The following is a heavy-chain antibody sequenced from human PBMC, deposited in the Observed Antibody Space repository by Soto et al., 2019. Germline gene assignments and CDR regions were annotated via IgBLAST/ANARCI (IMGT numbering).Heavy chain of an antibody. J-gene: IGHJ5*02. CDR1: GYTFTSYG. V-gene: IGHV1-18*01. CDR3: AVLPDVVDALPDNWFDP. Sequence: GASVKVSCKASGYTFTSYGISWVRQAPGQGLEWMGWISAYNGNTNYAQKLQGRVTMTTDTSTSTAYMELRSLRSDDTAVYYCAVLPDVVDALPDNWFDPWGQGTLVTVSS. D-gene: IGHD2-15*01. CDR2: ISAYNGNT.